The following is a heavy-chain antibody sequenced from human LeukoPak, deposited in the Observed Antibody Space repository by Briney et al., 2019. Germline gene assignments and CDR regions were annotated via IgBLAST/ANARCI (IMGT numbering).Heavy chain of an antibody. D-gene: IGHD1-1*01. CDR1: GYTFTSYG. V-gene: IGHV1-18*01. CDR2: ISAYNGNT. J-gene: IGHJ4*02. CDR3: AGRGRAVERQCCSD. Sequence: ASVKVSCKASGYTFTSYGISWVRQAPGQGLEWMGWISAYNGNTNYAQKLQGRVTMTTDTSTSTAYMELRSLRSEDTAVYYCAGRGRAVERQCCSDWGQGTLVTVSS.